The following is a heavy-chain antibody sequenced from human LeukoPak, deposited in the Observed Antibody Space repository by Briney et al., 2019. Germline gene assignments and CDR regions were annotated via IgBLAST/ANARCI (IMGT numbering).Heavy chain of an antibody. Sequence: PSETLSLTCTVSGGSISSSSYYWGWIRQPPGKGLEWIGSIYYSGSTYYNPSLKSRVTISVDTSKNQFSLKLSSVTAADTAVYYCARVSSGYDWEYWFDPWGQGTLVTVSS. J-gene: IGHJ5*02. CDR1: GGSISSSSYY. CDR2: IYYSGST. V-gene: IGHV4-39*07. D-gene: IGHD5-12*01. CDR3: ARVSSGYDWEYWFDP.